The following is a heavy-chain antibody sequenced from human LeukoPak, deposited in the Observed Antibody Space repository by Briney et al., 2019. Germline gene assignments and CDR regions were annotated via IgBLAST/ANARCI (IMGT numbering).Heavy chain of an antibody. CDR3: ARGAMVRGVIILAWYFDL. CDR1: GFTFSSYG. V-gene: IGHV3-64*01. J-gene: IGHJ2*01. D-gene: IGHD3-10*01. Sequence: GGSLRLSCAASGFTFSSYGMHWVRQAPGKGLEYVSAISSNGGSTYYANSVKGRFTISRDNSKNTLYLQMGSLRAEDMAVYYCARGAMVRGVIILAWYFDLWGRGTLVTVSS. CDR2: ISSNGGST.